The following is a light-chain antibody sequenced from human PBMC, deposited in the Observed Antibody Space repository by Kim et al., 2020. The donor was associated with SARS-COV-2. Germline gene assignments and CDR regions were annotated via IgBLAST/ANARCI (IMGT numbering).Light chain of an antibody. CDR2: TNS. V-gene: IGLV1-40*01. CDR1: SSNIGAGSA. CDR3: QSYDNSLNIKV. Sequence: QSVLTQPPSVSGAPGQRVTISCTGGSSNIGAGSAVHWYQQLPGPAPKLLISTNSTRPSGVPDRFSSSKSCTSASLAITGLQAEDEADYYCQSYDNSLNIKVFGGGTQLTVL. J-gene: IGLJ2*01.